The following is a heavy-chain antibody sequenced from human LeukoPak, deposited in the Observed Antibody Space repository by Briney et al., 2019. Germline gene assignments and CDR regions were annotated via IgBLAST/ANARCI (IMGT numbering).Heavy chain of an antibody. J-gene: IGHJ3*02. Sequence: ASVKVSCKVSGYTLTELSMHWVRQAPGKGLEWMGGFDPEDGETIYAQKFQGRVTMTEDTSTDTAYMELSSLRSEDTAVYYCATDHYGDPLRAFDIWGQGTMVTVSS. CDR2: FDPEDGET. CDR1: GYTLTELS. CDR3: ATDHYGDPLRAFDI. V-gene: IGHV1-24*01. D-gene: IGHD4-17*01.